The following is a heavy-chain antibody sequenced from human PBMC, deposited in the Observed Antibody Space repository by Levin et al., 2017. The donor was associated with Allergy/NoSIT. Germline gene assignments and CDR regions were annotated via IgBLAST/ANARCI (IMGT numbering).Heavy chain of an antibody. J-gene: IGHJ6*01. CDR2: INSEGSST. CDR3: ARDLGNCTNGVCYDYGMDG. D-gene: IGHD2-8*01. Sequence: GESLKISCAASGFSFSSYWMHWVRQAPGKGLVWVSRINSEGSSTIYADSVKGRFTISRDNAKNTLYLQMNSLRAEDTAVYYCARDLGNCTNGVCYDYGMDGWGQGTTVTVSS. V-gene: IGHV3-74*01. CDR1: GFSFSSYW.